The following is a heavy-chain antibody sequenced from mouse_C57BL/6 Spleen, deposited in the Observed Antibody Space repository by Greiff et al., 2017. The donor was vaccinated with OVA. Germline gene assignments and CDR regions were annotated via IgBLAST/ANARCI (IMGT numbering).Heavy chain of an antibody. CDR1: GFTFSSYA. D-gene: IGHD3-2*01. J-gene: IGHJ3*01. CDR2: ISAGGSYT. V-gene: IGHV5-4*01. CDR3: ARGKQTKAWFAY. Sequence: EVQRLESGGGLVKPGGSLKLSCAASGFTFSSYAMSWVRQTPGKRLEWVGTISAGGSYTYYPDNVKGRFTITRDNAKNNLYLQMNHLKTEDTAMYYCARGKQTKAWFAYWGQGTLVTVSA.